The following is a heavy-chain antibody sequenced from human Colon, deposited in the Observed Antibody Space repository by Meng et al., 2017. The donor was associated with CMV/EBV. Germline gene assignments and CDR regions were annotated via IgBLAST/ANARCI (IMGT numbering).Heavy chain of an antibody. D-gene: IGHD5-24*01. J-gene: IGHJ4*02. Sequence: CGDARCTSSTEERRGVRQAEEKVGWRGAVKSSDGTRKDYADSVKGRFTISRDKSKNTLFLQINSLRTDDTAVYYCARGERAPISFFDYWGRGTLVTVSS. CDR1: RCTSSTEE. V-gene: IGHV3-30*04. CDR3: ARGERAPISFFDY. CDR2: KSSDGTRK.